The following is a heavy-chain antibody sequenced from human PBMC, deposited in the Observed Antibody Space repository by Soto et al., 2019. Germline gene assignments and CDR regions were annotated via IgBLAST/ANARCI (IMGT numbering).Heavy chain of an antibody. CDR3: AAGLLPLYEYGMDV. J-gene: IGHJ6*02. V-gene: IGHV1-18*01. Sequence: ASVKVSCKASGYTFTSYGISWVRQAPGQGLEWMGWISAYNGNTNYAQKLQGRVTMTTDTSTSTAYMELRSLRSDDTAVYYCAAGLLPLYEYGMDVWGQGTTVTVSS. D-gene: IGHD3-3*01. CDR1: GYTFTSYG. CDR2: ISAYNGNT.